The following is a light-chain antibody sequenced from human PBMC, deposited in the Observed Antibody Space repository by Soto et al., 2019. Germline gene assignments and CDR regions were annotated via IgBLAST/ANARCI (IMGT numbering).Light chain of an antibody. CDR1: QSVSSN. CDR2: GAS. J-gene: IGKJ5*01. Sequence: DIVMTQSPATLSVSPGERATLSCMSSQSVSSNLAWYQQTPGQAPRLLIYGASTRATGIPARFSGSGSGTEFTLTISSLQSEDFAVYYCQQYNNWPPITLGQGTRLEI. CDR3: QQYNNWPPIT. V-gene: IGKV3-15*01.